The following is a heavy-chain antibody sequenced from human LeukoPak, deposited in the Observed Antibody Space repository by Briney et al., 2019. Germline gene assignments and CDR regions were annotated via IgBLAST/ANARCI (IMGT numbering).Heavy chain of an antibody. CDR3: AREGTWIQLWSFDY. J-gene: IGHJ4*02. CDR2: TRNKANSYTT. CDR1: GFTFSDHY. V-gene: IGHV3-72*01. D-gene: IGHD5-18*01. Sequence: PGGPLRLSCAASGFTFSDHYMDWVRQAPGKGLEWVGRTRNKANSYTTEYAASVKGRFTISRDDSKNSLYLQMNSLKTEDTAVYYCAREGTWIQLWSFDYWGQGTLVTVSS.